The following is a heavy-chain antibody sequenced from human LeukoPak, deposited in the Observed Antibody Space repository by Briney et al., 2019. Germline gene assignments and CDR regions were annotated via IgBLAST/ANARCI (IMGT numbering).Heavy chain of an antibody. Sequence: GGSLRLTCAASGFTFSSYGMHWVRQAPGKGLEWVAVIYDGSNQYYADAVKGRFTISRDNSKNTLYLQMNSLRAEDTAVYYCARGSLGTSPWYYFDYWGQGTLVTVSS. CDR3: ARGSLGTSPWYYFDY. J-gene: IGHJ4*02. CDR1: GFTFSSYG. V-gene: IGHV3-30*03. D-gene: IGHD7-27*01. CDR2: IYDGSNQ.